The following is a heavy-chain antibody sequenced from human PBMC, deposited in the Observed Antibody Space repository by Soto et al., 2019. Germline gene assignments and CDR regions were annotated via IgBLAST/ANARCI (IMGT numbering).Heavy chain of an antibody. CDR2: ISPHNGNT. J-gene: IGHJ4*02. D-gene: IGHD6-19*01. V-gene: IGHV1-18*01. CDR1: GYTSNTYF. CDR3: ARDSSNSFDY. Sequence: HVQLVQSGGELKKPGASVKVSCNTSGYTSNTYFITWVRQAPGQGLEWMGWISPHNGNTNYAEKFQGRVTMTTDTITKTAYMELRNLRFDDTAVYYCARDSSNSFDYWGQGTLVTVSS.